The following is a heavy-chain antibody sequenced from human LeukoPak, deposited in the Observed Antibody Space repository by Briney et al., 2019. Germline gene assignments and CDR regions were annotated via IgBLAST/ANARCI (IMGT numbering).Heavy chain of an antibody. V-gene: IGHV3-66*01. CDR3: ARGTNYDYLWGNYRHRNYYWFDP. CDR2: IYSNETT. J-gene: IGHJ5*02. Sequence: GGSLRLSCVASGLSISTNYMNWVRQAPGKALEWVSVIYSNETTSYADSVKGRFSISRDSSTNTLYLQMDSLRAEDTAVYYCARGTNYDYLWGNYRHRNYYWFDPWGQGTLVTVSS. CDR1: GLSISTNY. D-gene: IGHD3-16*02.